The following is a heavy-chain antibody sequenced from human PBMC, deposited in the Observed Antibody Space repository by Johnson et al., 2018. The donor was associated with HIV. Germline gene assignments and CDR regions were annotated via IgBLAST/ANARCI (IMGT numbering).Heavy chain of an antibody. V-gene: IGHV3-7*03. Sequence: VQLVESGGGVVQPGRSLRLSCAASGFTLSKYAMHWVRQAPGKGLEWVANIKQDGSERYYVDSVKGRFTISRDNAKNTLYLQMNSLRAEDTAVFYCARTSEWATYQDAFDIWGQGTMVSVSS. CDR3: ARTSEWATYQDAFDI. CDR1: GFTLSKYA. D-gene: IGHD1-26*01. CDR2: IKQDGSER. J-gene: IGHJ3*02.